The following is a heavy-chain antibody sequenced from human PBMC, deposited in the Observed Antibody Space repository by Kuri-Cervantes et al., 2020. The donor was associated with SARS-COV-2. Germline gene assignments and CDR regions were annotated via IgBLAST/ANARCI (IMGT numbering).Heavy chain of an antibody. Sequence: GSLRLSCTASGFIFSDYYMTWIRQAPGKGLEWIGSIYYNGGTYYNPSLKTRVTMSVDTSKNQFSLKLSSVTAADTAVYYCARSTYGYCSSTSCSPGGAFDIWGQGTMVTVSS. V-gene: IGHV4-38-2*02. CDR1: GFIFSDYY. CDR2: IYYNGGT. J-gene: IGHJ3*02. D-gene: IGHD2-2*01. CDR3: ARSTYGYCSSTSCSPGGAFDI.